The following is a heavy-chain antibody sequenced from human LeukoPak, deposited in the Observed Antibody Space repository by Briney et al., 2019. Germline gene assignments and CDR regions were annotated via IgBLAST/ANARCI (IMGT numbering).Heavy chain of an antibody. CDR3: ARGEDIVVVPAATTIFDY. Sequence: SVKVSCKASGGTFSSYAISWVRQAPGQGLEWMGGIIPIFGTANYAQKFQGRVTITADESTSTAYMELSSLRSEDTAVYYCARGEDIVVVPAATTIFDYWGQGTLVTVSS. CDR1: GGTFSSYA. CDR2: IIPIFGTA. V-gene: IGHV1-69*01. D-gene: IGHD2-2*01. J-gene: IGHJ4*02.